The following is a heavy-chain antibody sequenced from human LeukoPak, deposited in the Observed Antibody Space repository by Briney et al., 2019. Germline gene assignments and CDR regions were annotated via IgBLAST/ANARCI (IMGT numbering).Heavy chain of an antibody. CDR2: ISAYNGNT. D-gene: IGHD2-21*02. CDR1: GYTFTSYG. Sequence: GASVKVSCKASGYTFTSYGTSWVRQAPGQGLEWMGWISAYNGNTNYAQKLQGRVTMTTDTSTSTAYMELRSLRSDDTAVYYCARVCGGDCYSDFDYWGQGTLVTVSS. CDR3: ARVCGGDCYSDFDY. V-gene: IGHV1-18*01. J-gene: IGHJ4*02.